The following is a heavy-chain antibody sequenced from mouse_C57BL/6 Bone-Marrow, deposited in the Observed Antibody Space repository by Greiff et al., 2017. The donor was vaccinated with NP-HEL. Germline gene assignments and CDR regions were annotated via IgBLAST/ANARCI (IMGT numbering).Heavy chain of an antibody. Sequence: VQLQQSGPGLVAPSQSLSITCTVSGFSLTSYGVHWVRQPPGKGLEWLVVIWSDGSTTYNSALKSRLSISKDNSKSQVFLKMNSLQTDDTAMYYCARHCPYYGSSYYAMDYWGQGTSVTVSS. CDR1: GFSLTSYG. V-gene: IGHV2-6-1*01. D-gene: IGHD1-1*01. J-gene: IGHJ4*01. CDR3: ARHCPYYGSSYYAMDY. CDR2: IWSDGST.